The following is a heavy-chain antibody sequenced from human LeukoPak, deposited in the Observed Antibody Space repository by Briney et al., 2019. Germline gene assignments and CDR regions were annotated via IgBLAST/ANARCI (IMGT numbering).Heavy chain of an antibody. CDR3: ARVRLSAAGIPY. D-gene: IGHD6-13*01. Sequence: SETLSLTCTVSGYFINSGYYWGWIRQPPGKGLEWIGSIYHNGSTYNNPSLKSRVTISVDTSKNQFSLKLSSVTAADTAVYYCARVRLSAAGIPYWGQGTLVTVSS. J-gene: IGHJ4*02. V-gene: IGHV4-38-2*02. CDR2: IYHNGST. CDR1: GYFINSGYY.